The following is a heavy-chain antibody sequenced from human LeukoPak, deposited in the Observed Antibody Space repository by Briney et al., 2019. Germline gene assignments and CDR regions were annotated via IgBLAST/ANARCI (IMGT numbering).Heavy chain of an antibody. CDR1: GFTFSSYG. CDR3: AKDPYGSGRGRFDP. J-gene: IGHJ5*02. Sequence: GGSLRLSCAASGFTFSSYGMHWVRQAPGKGLEWVAVISYDGGNKYYADSVKGRFTISRDNSRNTLYLQMNSLRAEDTAVYYCAKDPYGSGRGRFDPWGQGTLVTVSS. CDR2: ISYDGGNK. D-gene: IGHD3-10*01. V-gene: IGHV3-30*18.